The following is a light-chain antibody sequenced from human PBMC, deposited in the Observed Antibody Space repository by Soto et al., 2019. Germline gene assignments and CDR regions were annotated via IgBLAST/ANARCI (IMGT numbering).Light chain of an antibody. CDR1: QSVSSSY. CDR3: QQSFTTWT. Sequence: EIVLTQSPGTLSLSPGERATLSCRASQSVSSSYLAWYQQKPGQAPRLLIYGASSRATGIPDRFSGSGSGTDFTLTISNLQPEDFATYYCQQSFTTWTFGQGTKVDIK. J-gene: IGKJ1*01. V-gene: IGKV3-20*01. CDR2: GAS.